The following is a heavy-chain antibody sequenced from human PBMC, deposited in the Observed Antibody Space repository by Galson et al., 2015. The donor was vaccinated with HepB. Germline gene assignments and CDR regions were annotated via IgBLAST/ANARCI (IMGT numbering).Heavy chain of an antibody. CDR3: ARGWSVIVAISGFDY. J-gene: IGHJ4*02. D-gene: IGHD5-12*01. CDR2: ISYDGSNK. CDR1: GFTFSSYA. V-gene: IGHV3-30-3*01. Sequence: SLRLSCAASGFTFSSYAMHWVRQAPGKGLEWVAVISYDGSNKYYADSVKGRFTISRDNSKNTLYLQMNSLRAEDTAVYYCARGWSVIVAISGFDYWGQGTLVTVSS.